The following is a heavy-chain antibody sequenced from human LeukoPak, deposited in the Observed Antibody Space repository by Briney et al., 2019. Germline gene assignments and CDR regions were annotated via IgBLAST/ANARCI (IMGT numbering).Heavy chain of an antibody. J-gene: IGHJ3*02. Sequence: GGSLRLSCAASGFPLSTSWVHWVRQAPGKGLLWVSRISSDGGTTEYADSVKGRFAISRDNAKNTLYLQMNSLRAEDTAVYYCAARFRDGLDIWGQGTMVTVSS. CDR3: AARFRDGLDI. CDR2: ISSDGGTT. V-gene: IGHV3-74*01. CDR1: GFPLSTSW.